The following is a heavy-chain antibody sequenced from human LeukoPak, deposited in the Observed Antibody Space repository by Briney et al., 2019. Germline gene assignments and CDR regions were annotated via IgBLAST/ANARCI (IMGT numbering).Heavy chain of an antibody. CDR1: GFTFSNAW. CDR3: TTDVGGVH. Sequence: GGSVTLTCAASGFTFSNAWMSWVGQAPGKGLEWVGRIKSKTDGGTTDYAAPVKGRFTISRDDLKNTLYLQMNSLKTEDTAVYYCTTDVGGVHWLQGTLVTVSS. V-gene: IGHV3-15*01. D-gene: IGHD2-15*01. CDR2: IKSKTDGGTT. J-gene: IGHJ4*02.